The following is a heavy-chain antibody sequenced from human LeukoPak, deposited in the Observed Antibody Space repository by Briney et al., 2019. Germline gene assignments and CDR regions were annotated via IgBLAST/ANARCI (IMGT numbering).Heavy chain of an antibody. CDR2: INHSGST. J-gene: IGHJ4*02. V-gene: IGHV4-34*01. CDR3: ARRYSGGGCYNY. D-gene: IGHD2-21*02. CDR1: GGSFSDYY. Sequence: SETLSLTCAVYGGSFSDYYWTWIRQPPGKGLEWIGEINHSGSTNHNPSLKSRVTISVDTSKNQFSLKLRSVTAADTAVYYCARRYSGGGCYNYWGQETLITVSS.